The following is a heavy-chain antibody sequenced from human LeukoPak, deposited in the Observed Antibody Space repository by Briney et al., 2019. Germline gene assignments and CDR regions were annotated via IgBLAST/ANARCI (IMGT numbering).Heavy chain of an antibody. V-gene: IGHV3-66*01. CDR1: GFTVSANH. J-gene: IGHJ4*02. D-gene: IGHD6-19*01. CDR2: IYSDERT. Sequence: GGSLRLSWAAAGFTVSANHMSWIRQAPGKGLEWVSVIYSDERTYYADSVKGRFTISRDNSKNTLYFQMNSLRVEDTALYYCASGWAFDYWGQGTLVTVSS. CDR3: ASGWAFDY.